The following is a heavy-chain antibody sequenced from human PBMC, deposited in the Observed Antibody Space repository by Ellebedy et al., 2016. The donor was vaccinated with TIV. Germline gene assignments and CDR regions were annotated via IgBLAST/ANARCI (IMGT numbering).Heavy chain of an antibody. V-gene: IGHV4-34*01. Sequence: SETLSLXXAVYGTSFSAYYWSWVRQPPGKGLEWIGEINYSGTTNYNPSLKSRVAISIDTSRNQFSLRLTSVTDADTAIYYCARRVVVAALGYWGQGSLVTVSS. J-gene: IGHJ4*02. CDR1: GTSFSAYY. CDR2: INYSGTT. D-gene: IGHD2-15*01. CDR3: ARRVVVAALGY.